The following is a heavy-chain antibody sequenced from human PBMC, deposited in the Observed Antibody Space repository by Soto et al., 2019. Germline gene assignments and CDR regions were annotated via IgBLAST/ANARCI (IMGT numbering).Heavy chain of an antibody. Sequence: SETLSLTCSVSGGSIRYYFWTWIRQPPGKGLEWIGYISSSGTINYNSSLKSRVTISLDTSRNHFSLKLSPVTAADTAVYFCARXRKLVIPGNYYYYGMDVWGQGTTVTVSS. J-gene: IGHJ6*02. CDR3: ARXRKLVIPGNYYYYGMDV. V-gene: IGHV4-59*01. CDR2: ISSSGTI. D-gene: IGHD3-9*01. CDR1: GGSIRYYF.